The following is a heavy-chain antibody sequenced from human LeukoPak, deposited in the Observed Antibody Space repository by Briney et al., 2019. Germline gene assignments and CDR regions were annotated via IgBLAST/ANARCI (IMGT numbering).Heavy chain of an antibody. Sequence: GASVKVSCKASGGTFSSYAISWVRQAPGQGLEWMAGIIPIFGTANYAQKFQGRVTITTDESTSTAYMELSSLRSEDTAVYYCARGFPTASSRNTWNWFDPWGQGTLVTVSS. D-gene: IGHD4-17*01. CDR3: ARGFPTASSRNTWNWFDP. V-gene: IGHV1-69*05. J-gene: IGHJ5*02. CDR1: GGTFSSYA. CDR2: IIPIFGTA.